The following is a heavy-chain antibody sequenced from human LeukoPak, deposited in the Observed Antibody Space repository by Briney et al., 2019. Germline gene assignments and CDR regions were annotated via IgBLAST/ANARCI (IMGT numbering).Heavy chain of an antibody. CDR1: GGSIDTTIYF. D-gene: IGHD3-3*02. J-gene: IGHJ5*02. CDR2: IYYNGDT. Sequence: SETLSLTCSVSGGSIDTTIYFWGWLRQPPGKGLEWIGNIYYNGDTYYNPSLESRVTLSMDTSKNRFSLRLSSVTAADTAVYYCARTLSARDWFDPWGQGTLVTVSS. V-gene: IGHV4-39*02. CDR3: ARTLSARDWFDP.